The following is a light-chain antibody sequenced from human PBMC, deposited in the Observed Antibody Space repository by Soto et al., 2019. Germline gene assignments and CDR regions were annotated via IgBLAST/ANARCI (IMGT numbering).Light chain of an antibody. J-gene: IGKJ5*01. Sequence: EIVMTQSPVTLSLSPGERATLSCRASQSVGSDYLGWYQQKPGQAPRILVYGACNRATGIPDRFSGSGSGTDFTLTISRLEPEDFAVYYCQQHGSSPITFGQGTRLEIK. V-gene: IGKV3-20*01. CDR2: GAC. CDR1: QSVGSDY. CDR3: QQHGSSPIT.